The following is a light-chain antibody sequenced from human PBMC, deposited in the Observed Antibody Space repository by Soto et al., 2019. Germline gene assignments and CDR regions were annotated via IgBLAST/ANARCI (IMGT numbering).Light chain of an antibody. CDR3: QHYNSYSEA. Sequence: DIQMTQSPSTLSGSVGDRVTITCRASQTISSWLALYQQKPGKAPKLLIYKASTLKSGVPSRFSGSGSGTEFTLTISSLQPDDFATYYCQHYNSYSEAFGHGTKVELK. CDR1: QTISSW. J-gene: IGKJ1*01. V-gene: IGKV1-5*03. CDR2: KAS.